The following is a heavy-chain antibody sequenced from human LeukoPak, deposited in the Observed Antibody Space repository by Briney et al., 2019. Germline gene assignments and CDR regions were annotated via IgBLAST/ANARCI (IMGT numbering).Heavy chain of an antibody. CDR3: TTPNEGNWFDP. D-gene: IGHD2-8*01. Sequence: GGSLTLSCAAYGFTFSDSAIHWVRQASGKGLEWVGRIRDKGYGHATAYAASVKGRFTLSRDDSRNTAYLQMDSLKTEDTALYYCTTPNEGNWFDPWGQGTLVTVSS. V-gene: IGHV3-73*01. CDR2: IRDKGYGHAT. J-gene: IGHJ5*02. CDR1: GFTFSDSA.